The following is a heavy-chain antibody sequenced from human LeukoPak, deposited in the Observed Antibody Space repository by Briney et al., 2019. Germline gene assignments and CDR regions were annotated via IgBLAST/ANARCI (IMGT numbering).Heavy chain of an antibody. J-gene: IGHJ4*02. V-gene: IGHV3-23*01. CDR1: GFTFSSYA. D-gene: IGHD4-23*01. CDR2: ISGGGGST. CDR3: AKGFTVVIDPFDY. Sequence: PGGSLRLSCAASGFTFSSYAMSWVRQAPGKGLEWVSAISGGGGSTYYADSVKGRFTISRDNSKNTLYLQMNSLRAEDTAVYYCAKGFTVVIDPFDYWGQGTLVTVSS.